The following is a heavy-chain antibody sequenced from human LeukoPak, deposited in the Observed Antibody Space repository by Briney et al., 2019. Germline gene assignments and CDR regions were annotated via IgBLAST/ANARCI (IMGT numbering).Heavy chain of an antibody. V-gene: IGHV3-21*01. Sequence: GGSLRLSCAASGFTFSSYSMNWVRQAPGKGLEWVSSISSSSSYIYYADSVKGRFTISRDNAKNSLYLQMNSLRAEDTAVYYCAREPMVRGVIIHYYGMDVWGQGTTVTVSS. J-gene: IGHJ6*02. CDR1: GFTFSSYS. CDR3: AREPMVRGVIIHYYGMDV. D-gene: IGHD3-10*01. CDR2: ISSSSSYI.